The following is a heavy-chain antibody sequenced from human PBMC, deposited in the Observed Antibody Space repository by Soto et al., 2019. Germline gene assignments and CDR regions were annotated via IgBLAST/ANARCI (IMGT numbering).Heavy chain of an antibody. D-gene: IGHD3-3*01. J-gene: IGHJ6*02. CDR2: IYSSSST. CDR3: ARDKVETYYDFWSGSWTTNYYYGMDV. CDR1: GFTVSSNY. Sequence: GGSLRLSCAASGFTVSSNYMSWVRQAPGKGLEWVSDIYSSSSTYYADSVKGRFTISRDNAKNSLYLQMNSLRDEDTAVYYCARDKVETYYDFWSGSWTTNYYYGMDVWGQGTTVTVSS. V-gene: IGHV3-66*01.